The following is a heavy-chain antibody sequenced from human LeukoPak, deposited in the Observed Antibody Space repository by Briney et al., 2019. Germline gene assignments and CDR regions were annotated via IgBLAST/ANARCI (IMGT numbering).Heavy chain of an antibody. CDR2: ISGSGGST. D-gene: IGHD2-15*01. V-gene: IGHV3-23*01. CDR1: GFTFSSYA. Sequence: GGSLRLSCAASGFTFSSYAMSWVRQAPGKGLEWVSAISGSGGSTYYADSVKGRFTISRDNSKNTLYMQMNSLRAEDTAMYYCAKDRCSGGRCYSSPYDAFDVWGQGAMVTVSS. J-gene: IGHJ3*01. CDR3: AKDRCSGGRCYSSPYDAFDV.